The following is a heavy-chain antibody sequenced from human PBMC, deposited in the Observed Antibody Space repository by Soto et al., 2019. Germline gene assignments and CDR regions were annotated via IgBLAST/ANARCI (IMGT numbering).Heavy chain of an antibody. V-gene: IGHV4-59*01. Sequence: SETLSLTCTVSGGSISSSYWSWIRQPPGKGLEYIGYISYSGSTNYNPSLKSRATISKDTSKNQFSLKLSSVTAADTAFYYCARGGQQMAYYFDYWGQGTLVTVSS. CDR2: ISYSGST. CDR1: GGSISSSY. J-gene: IGHJ4*02. D-gene: IGHD6-13*01. CDR3: ARGGQQMAYYFDY.